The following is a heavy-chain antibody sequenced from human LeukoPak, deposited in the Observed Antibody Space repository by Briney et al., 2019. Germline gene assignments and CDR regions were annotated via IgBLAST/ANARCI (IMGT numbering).Heavy chain of an antibody. J-gene: IGHJ4*02. CDR1: GESYSGYY. CDR3: ARGLSDGQLVPNDY. V-gene: IGHV4-34*01. D-gene: IGHD6-6*01. Sequence: SQTLSLTRAVWGESYSGYYWSWIPQPPGRGLEWIGEINHSGSTNYNPSLKSRVTISVDTSKNQFSLKLSSVTAADTAVYYCARGLSDGQLVPNDYWGQGTLVTVSS. CDR2: INHSGST.